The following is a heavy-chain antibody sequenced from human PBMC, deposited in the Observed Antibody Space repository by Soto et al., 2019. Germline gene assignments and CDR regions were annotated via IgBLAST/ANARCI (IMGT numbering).Heavy chain of an antibody. CDR1: GYTFTSYA. CDR3: ARYGITGTPETDYYYYYGMDV. J-gene: IGHJ6*02. CDR2: INAGNGNT. V-gene: IGHV1-3*01. Sequence: GASVTVSCKASGYTFTSYAMHWVRQAPGQRLEWMGWINAGNGNTKYSQKFQGRVTITRDTSASTAYMELSSLRSEDTAVYYCARYGITGTPETDYYYYYGMDVWGQGTTVTSP. D-gene: IGHD1-20*01.